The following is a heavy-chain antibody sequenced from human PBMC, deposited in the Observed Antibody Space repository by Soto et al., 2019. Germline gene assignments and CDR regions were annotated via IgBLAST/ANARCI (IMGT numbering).Heavy chain of an antibody. V-gene: IGHV3-23*01. D-gene: IGHD4-17*01. CDR2: ISGRGGGA. CDR1: GFTFSNYA. CDR3: SKERPDYGDYLY. Sequence: EVQLLESGGGLVQPGGSLRLSCAASGFTFSNYAMSWVRQAPGKGLEWVSTISGRGGGAFYADSVKGRFTISRDNSKNMVYLQMNSLRAEDTAVYYCSKERPDYGDYLYWGQGTLVTVSS. J-gene: IGHJ4*02.